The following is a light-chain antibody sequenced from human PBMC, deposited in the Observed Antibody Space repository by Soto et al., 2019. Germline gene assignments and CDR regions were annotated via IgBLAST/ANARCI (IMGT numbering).Light chain of an antibody. CDR1: PIISTY. Sequence: DIQMTQSPSSLSASVGDRFTITCRASPIISTYLNWYRQKPGKAPKLLIYAASSLQSGVPSRFSGSGSETEFTLTISALQPEDFATYFCQQSYITPRTFGQGTKVDIK. J-gene: IGKJ1*01. CDR3: QQSYITPRT. V-gene: IGKV1-39*01. CDR2: AAS.